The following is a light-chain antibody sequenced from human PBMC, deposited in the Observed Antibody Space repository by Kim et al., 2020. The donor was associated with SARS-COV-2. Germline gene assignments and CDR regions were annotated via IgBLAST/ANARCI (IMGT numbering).Light chain of an antibody. Sequence: SSELTQDPAVSVALGQTVRITCQGDSLRSYYATWYQQKSGQAPVLVFYGKDKRPSGIPDRFSGSSSGNTASLTITGAQAADEADYYCQSRDSRRGTVVFGGGTQLTVL. J-gene: IGLJ2*01. CDR1: SLRSYY. V-gene: IGLV3-19*01. CDR2: GKD. CDR3: QSRDSRRGTVV.